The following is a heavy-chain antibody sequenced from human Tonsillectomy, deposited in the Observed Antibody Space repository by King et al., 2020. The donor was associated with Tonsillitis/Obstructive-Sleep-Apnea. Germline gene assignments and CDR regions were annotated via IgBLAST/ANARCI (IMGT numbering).Heavy chain of an antibody. D-gene: IGHD4-17*01. CDR2: INWNGDST. CDR1: GFTFGDFG. Sequence: VQLVESGGGVVRPGGSLRLSCAASGFTFGDFGMSWVRQAPGKGLEWVSGINWNGDSTHYADSVKGRFAIFRDNAKKSLYLQMSSLRAEDTAFYYCAKNYGDPEYWGQGTLVIVSS. CDR3: AKNYGDPEY. V-gene: IGHV3-20*04. J-gene: IGHJ4*02.